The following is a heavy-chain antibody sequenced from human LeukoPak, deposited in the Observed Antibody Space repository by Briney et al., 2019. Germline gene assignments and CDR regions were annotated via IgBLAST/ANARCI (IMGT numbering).Heavy chain of an antibody. CDR3: ARGRFLEWLGTFDY. CDR2: INSDGSST. J-gene: IGHJ4*02. D-gene: IGHD3-3*01. V-gene: IGHV3-74*01. CDR1: GFTFSSYW. Sequence: GGSLRLSCAASGFTFSSYWMHCVRQAPGKGLLWVSRINSDGSSTSYADSVKGRFTISRDNAKNTLYLQMNSLSAEDTAVYYCARGRFLEWLGTFDYWGQGTLVTVSS.